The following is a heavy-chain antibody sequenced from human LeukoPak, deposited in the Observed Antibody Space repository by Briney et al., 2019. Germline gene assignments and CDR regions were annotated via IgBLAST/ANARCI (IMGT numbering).Heavy chain of an antibody. CDR2: IYYSGST. CDR1: GDSISTYY. D-gene: IGHD1-26*01. CDR3: ARGLDTYKSGVD. V-gene: IGHV4-59*08. J-gene: IGHJ4*02. Sequence: SETLSLTCTVSGDSISTYYWSWIRQPPGKGLDWIGYIYYSGSTNYNPSLKSRVTISVDTSKNQFSLKVTSVTAADTAVYFCARGLDTYKSGVDWGQGTLVTVSS.